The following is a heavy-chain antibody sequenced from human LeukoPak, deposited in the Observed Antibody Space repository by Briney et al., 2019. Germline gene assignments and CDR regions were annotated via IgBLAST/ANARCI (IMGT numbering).Heavy chain of an antibody. V-gene: IGHV3-21*01. CDR3: ARDSNSHAIDY. D-gene: IGHD6-6*01. CDR1: GFTFSSYS. J-gene: IGHJ4*02. Sequence: GGSLRLSCAASGFTFSSYSMNWVRQAPGKGLEWVSSISSSSSYIFYADSVKGRFTIYRDNAKNSLYLQMNSLRAEDTAVYYCARDSNSHAIDYWGQGTLVTVSS. CDR2: ISSSSSYI.